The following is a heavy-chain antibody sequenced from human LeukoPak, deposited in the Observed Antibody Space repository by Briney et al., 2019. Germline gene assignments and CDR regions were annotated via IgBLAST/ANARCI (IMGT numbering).Heavy chain of an antibody. CDR2: IYHSGST. CDR1: GYSINSGYY. Sequence: PSETLSLTCTVSGYSINSGYYWGWIRQPPGKGLEWIGSIYHSGSTYYNPSLKSRVTISVDTSKNQFSLKLSSVTAADTAVYYCARVLKGRAPSDYWGQGTLVSVSS. CDR3: ARVLKGRAPSDY. J-gene: IGHJ4*02. V-gene: IGHV4-38-2*02.